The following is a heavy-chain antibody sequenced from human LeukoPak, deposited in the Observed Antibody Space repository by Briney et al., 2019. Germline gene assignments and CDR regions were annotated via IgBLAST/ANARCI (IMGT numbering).Heavy chain of an antibody. CDR2: ISGSGGST. J-gene: IGHJ5*02. V-gene: IGHV3-23*01. CDR1: GFTFSSYA. Sequence: PGGSLRLSCTASGFTFSSYARSWVRQAPGEGLEWLSAISGSGGSTYYADSVKGRFTISRDNSKNTLYLQMNSLRAEDTAVYHCAKDPGWFAVVNWFVPWGQGTLVTVSS. D-gene: IGHD3-10*01. CDR3: AKDPGWFAVVNWFVP.